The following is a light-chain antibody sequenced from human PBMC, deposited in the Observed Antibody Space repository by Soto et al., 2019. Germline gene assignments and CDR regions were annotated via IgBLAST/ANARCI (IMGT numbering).Light chain of an antibody. V-gene: IGKV3-15*01. CDR1: QSVSSN. Sequence: ELVMTQSPATLSVSPGERTTLSCRASQSVSSNLAWYQQKPGQAPMLLIYGASTSATGIPARFSGSGSWTEFTLTISSPQSEDFAVYECQQYNNWPPWTFGQGTKVEIK. CDR2: GAS. CDR3: QQYNNWPPWT. J-gene: IGKJ1*01.